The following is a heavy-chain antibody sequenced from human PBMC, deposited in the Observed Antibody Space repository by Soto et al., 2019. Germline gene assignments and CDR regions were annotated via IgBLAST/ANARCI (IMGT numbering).Heavy chain of an antibody. CDR1: DGSISSGGYY. CDR3: ARAPRA. J-gene: IGHJ5*02. V-gene: IGHV4-31*03. CDR2: IYYSGST. Sequence: QVQLQESGPGLVKPSQTLSLTCTVSDGSISSGGYYWNWIRQHPGKGPEWIGYIYYSGSTSYNPSLKSRLTISVDTTKNHFSLKLSSVTAADTAVYYCARAPRAWGQGTLVTVSS.